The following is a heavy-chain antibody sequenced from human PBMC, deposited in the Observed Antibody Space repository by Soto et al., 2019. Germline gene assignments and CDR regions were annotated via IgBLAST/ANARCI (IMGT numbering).Heavy chain of an antibody. V-gene: IGHV3-23*01. CDR2: ISGSGGST. D-gene: IGHD2-15*01. J-gene: IGHJ5*02. Sequence: GGSLRLSCAASGFTFSSYAMSWVRQAPGKGLEWVSAISGSGGSTYYADSVKGRFTISRDNSKNTLYLQMNSLRAEDTAVYYCAKDGVADCSGGSCRGMNWFDPWGQGTLVTVSS. CDR3: AKDGVADCSGGSCRGMNWFDP. CDR1: GFTFSSYA.